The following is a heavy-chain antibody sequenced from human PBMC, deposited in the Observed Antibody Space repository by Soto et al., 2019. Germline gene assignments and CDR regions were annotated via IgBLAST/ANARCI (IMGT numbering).Heavy chain of an antibody. V-gene: IGHV4-59*01. CDR1: GGSISRYY. D-gene: IGHD2-21*02. CDR2: IYYSGST. J-gene: IGHJ6*03. CDR3: ARERGDDGGGYYYYYRDV. Sequence: QVQLQESGPGLVKPSETLSLTCTVSGGSISRYYWSWIRQPPGKGLEWIGYIYYSGSTNYNPSLKRRGTISVDTAKNQFSLKLSSVTAADTAVYYCARERGDDGGGYYYYYRDVWGKGTTVTVSS.